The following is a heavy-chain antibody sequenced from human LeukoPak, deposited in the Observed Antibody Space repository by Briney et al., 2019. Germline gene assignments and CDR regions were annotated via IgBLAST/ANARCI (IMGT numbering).Heavy chain of an antibody. J-gene: IGHJ3*02. V-gene: IGHV4-39*07. CDR2: IYYSGST. CDR3: ARVPAALDAFDI. CDR1: GGSISSSSYY. D-gene: IGHD2-2*01. Sequence: SSETLSLTCTVSGGSISSSSYYWGWIRQPPGKGLEWIGSIYYSGSTYYNPSLKSRVTISVDRSKNQFSLKLSSVTAADTAVYYCARVPAALDAFDIWGQGTMVTVSS.